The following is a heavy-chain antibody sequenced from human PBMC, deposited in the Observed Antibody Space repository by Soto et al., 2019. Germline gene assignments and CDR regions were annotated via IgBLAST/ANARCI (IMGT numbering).Heavy chain of an antibody. CDR2: IYYSGST. CDR1: GGSISSGDYY. D-gene: IGHD3-16*01. CDR3: ASHDYAHYGMDV. J-gene: IGHJ6*02. Sequence: QVQLQESGPGLVKPSQTLSLTCTVSGGSISSGDYYWSWIRQPPGKGLEWIGYIYYSGSTYYNPSLKSRVNISVDTSKIQFSLQLSSVTAADTAVYYCASHDYAHYGMDVWGQGTTVTVSS. V-gene: IGHV4-30-4*01.